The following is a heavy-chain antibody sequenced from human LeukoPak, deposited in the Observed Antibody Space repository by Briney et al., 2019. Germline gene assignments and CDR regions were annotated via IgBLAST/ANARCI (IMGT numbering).Heavy chain of an antibody. Sequence: SETLSLTCAVSGGSISSSNWWSWVRQPPGKGLEWIGEIYHSGSTNYNPSLKSRVTISVDKSKNQFSLKLSSVTAADTAVYYCARGEATSIAAAVGLDAFDIWGQGTMVTVSS. CDR2: IYHSGST. CDR1: GGSISSSNW. V-gene: IGHV4-4*02. D-gene: IGHD6-13*01. J-gene: IGHJ3*02. CDR3: ARGEATSIAAAVGLDAFDI.